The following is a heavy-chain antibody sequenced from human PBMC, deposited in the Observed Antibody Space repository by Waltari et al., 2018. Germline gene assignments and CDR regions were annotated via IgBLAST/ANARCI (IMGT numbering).Heavy chain of an antibody. CDR3: ARSSIAARRYYYGWYVDL. V-gene: IGHV5-51*01. Sequence: EVQLVQSGAEVKKPGESLKISCKGSGYSFTSYWIGWVRQMPGKGLEWMGIIYPGDSDTRYSPSFQGQVTISADKSISTAYLQWSSLKASDTAMYYCARSSIAARRYYYGWYVDLWGRGTLVTVSS. CDR1: GYSFTSYW. D-gene: IGHD6-6*01. J-gene: IGHJ2*01. CDR2: IYPGDSDT.